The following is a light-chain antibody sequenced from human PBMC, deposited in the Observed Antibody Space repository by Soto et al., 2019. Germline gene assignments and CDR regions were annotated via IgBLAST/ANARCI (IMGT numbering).Light chain of an antibody. V-gene: IGKV3-11*01. CDR1: QSVSYY. CDR3: QQRSNWPPYT. CDR2: DAS. J-gene: IGKJ2*01. Sequence: EIVLTQSPATLSLSPGEGATLSCRASQSVSYYLVWYQQRPGQAPRPLIYDASNRATGIPARFSGSGSGTDFTLTISSLEPEDFAVYYCQQRSNWPPYTFGQGTKLEIK.